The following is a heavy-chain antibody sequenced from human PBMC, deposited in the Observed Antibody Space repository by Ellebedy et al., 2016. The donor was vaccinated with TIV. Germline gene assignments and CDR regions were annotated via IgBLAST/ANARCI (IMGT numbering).Heavy chain of an antibody. J-gene: IGHJ4*02. V-gene: IGHV3-74*01. CDR3: AAWNAGY. CDR2: IRSDGSTI. Sequence: PGGSLRLSCAASGFIFSNAWMHWVRRAPGKGLVWVSRIRSDGSTINYAASVKGRFTISRDNAKNTLYLQMNNLRAEDTAVYYCAAWNAGYWGQGTLVSVSS. CDR1: GFIFSNAW. D-gene: IGHD1-1*01.